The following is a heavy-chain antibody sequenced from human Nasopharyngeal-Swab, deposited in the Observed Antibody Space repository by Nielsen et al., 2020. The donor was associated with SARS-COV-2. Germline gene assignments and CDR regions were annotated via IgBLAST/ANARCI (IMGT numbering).Heavy chain of an antibody. CDR1: GGSISSSSYY. J-gene: IGHJ4*02. V-gene: IGHV4-39*01. D-gene: IGHD2-15*01. CDR3: ARLARVAATLFDY. Sequence: SETLSLTCTVSGGSISSSSYYWGWIRQPPGKGLEWIGSIYYSGSTYYNPSLKSRVTISVDTSKNQFSLKLSSVTAADTAVYYCARLARVAATLFDYWGQGTLVTVSS. CDR2: IYYSGST.